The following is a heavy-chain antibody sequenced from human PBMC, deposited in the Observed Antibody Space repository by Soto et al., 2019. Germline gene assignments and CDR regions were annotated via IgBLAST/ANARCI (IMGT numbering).Heavy chain of an antibody. D-gene: IGHD3-10*01. CDR3: VKGRLINYFDS. Sequence: EVQLVQSGGVVVQRGGSLRLSCAASGFTFDDYTMHWVRQAPGKGLEWVSVISWDGGNTDYADFVKGRFTISRDNSKTSLYLQMNSLRIEDSALYYCVKGRLINYFDSWGQGTLVTVSS. CDR1: GFTFDDYT. CDR2: ISWDGGNT. V-gene: IGHV3-43*01. J-gene: IGHJ4*02.